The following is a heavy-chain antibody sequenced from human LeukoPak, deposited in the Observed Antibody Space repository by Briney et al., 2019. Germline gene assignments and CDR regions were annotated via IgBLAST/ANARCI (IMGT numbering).Heavy chain of an antibody. J-gene: IGHJ1*01. V-gene: IGHV1-69*13. Sequence: GASVKVSCKASGGTFSSYAISWVRQAPGQGLEWMGGIIPIFGTANYAQKFQGRVTITADESTSTAYMELSSLRSEDTAVYYCARDLSPYYYGSSGYYRSDEYFQHWGQGTLVTVSS. CDR2: IIPIFGTA. D-gene: IGHD3-22*01. CDR3: ARDLSPYYYGSSGYYRSDEYFQH. CDR1: GGTFSSYA.